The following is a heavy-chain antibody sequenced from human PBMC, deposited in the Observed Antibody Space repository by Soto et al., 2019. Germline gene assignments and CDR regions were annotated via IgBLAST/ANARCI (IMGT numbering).Heavy chain of an antibody. V-gene: IGHV3-23*01. Sequence: GGSLRLSCAASGFTFSSYAMIWVRQAPGKGLEWVSGMSGGTISTYYADSVKGRFTISRDHSKNTLYLQMNSLRAEDTAVYYCARIYCSRVSCPADNWGQGTLVTVSS. CDR3: ARIYCSRVSCPADN. CDR1: GFTFSSYA. J-gene: IGHJ4*02. CDR2: MSGGTIST. D-gene: IGHD2-15*01.